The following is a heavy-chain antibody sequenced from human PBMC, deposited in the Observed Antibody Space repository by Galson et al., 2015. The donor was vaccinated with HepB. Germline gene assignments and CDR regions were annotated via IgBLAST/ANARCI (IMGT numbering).Heavy chain of an antibody. D-gene: IGHD3/OR15-3a*01. CDR3: ARALTELDSHYYYGMDV. CDR2: IWYDGSNK. J-gene: IGHJ6*02. CDR1: GFTFSSYG. Sequence: SLRLSCAASGFTFSSYGMHWVRQAPGKGLEWVAVIWYDGSNKYYADSVKGRFTISRDNSKNTLYLQMNSLRAEDTAVYYCARALTELDSHYYYGMDVWGQGTTVTVSS. V-gene: IGHV3-33*01.